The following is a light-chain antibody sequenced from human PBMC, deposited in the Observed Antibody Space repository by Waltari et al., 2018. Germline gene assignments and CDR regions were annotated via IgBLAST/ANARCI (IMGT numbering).Light chain of an antibody. CDR1: SSNIGSNY. J-gene: IGLJ3*02. V-gene: IGLV1-47*01. CDR3: AAWDDSLSRWL. Sequence: QSVLTQPPSASGTPGQRVTISCSGRSSNIGSNYVYWYQQVPGAAPKLLIDRNKQRPSGVPDRCSGSKSGTSASLAISGLRSEDGADYYCAAWDDSLSRWLLGGGTKLTVL. CDR2: RNK.